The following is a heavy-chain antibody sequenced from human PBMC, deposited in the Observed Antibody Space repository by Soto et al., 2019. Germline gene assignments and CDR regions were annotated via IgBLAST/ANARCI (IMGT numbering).Heavy chain of an antibody. D-gene: IGHD1-1*01. CDR1: GFSISDYG. Sequence: EVQLLESGGGLVQPGGSLRLSCAASGFSISDYGVNWVRQAPGKGLEWVSGITGTGITNYADSVKGRFSISRDNSNNTVYLQMSSLRDEDTAVYYCAKRRTKHYVEYSFDCWGQGTLVTVSS. CDR3: AKRRTKHYVEYSFDC. J-gene: IGHJ4*02. CDR2: ITGTGIT. V-gene: IGHV3-23*01.